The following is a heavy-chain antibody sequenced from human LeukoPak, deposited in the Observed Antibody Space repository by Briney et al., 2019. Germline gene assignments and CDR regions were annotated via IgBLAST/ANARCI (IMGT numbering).Heavy chain of an antibody. J-gene: IGHJ5*02. D-gene: IGHD2-2*02. CDR2: IYYSGST. CDR3: ARGNIVVVPAAILSSQFDP. V-gene: IGHV4-39*07. CDR1: GGSISSSSYY. Sequence: SETLSLTCTVSGGSISSSSYYWGWIRQPPGKGLEWIGSIYYSGSTYYNPSLKSRVTISVDTSKNQFSLKLSSVTAADTAVYYCARGNIVVVPAAILSSQFDPWGQGTLLTVSS.